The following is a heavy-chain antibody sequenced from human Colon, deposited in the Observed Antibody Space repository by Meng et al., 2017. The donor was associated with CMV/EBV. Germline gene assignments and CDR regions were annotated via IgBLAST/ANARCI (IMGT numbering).Heavy chain of an antibody. V-gene: IGHV3-21*01. Sequence: GESLKISCAASGFTFTDYSLNWVRQAPGKGLEWVSSISSRSTYISYGDSVKGRFTVSRDDAKNSLYLQMNSLRAEDTAVYYCARDPFIKAFDIWGQGTMVTVSS. CDR2: ISSRSTYI. CDR1: GFTFTDYS. J-gene: IGHJ3*02. CDR3: ARDPFIKAFDI.